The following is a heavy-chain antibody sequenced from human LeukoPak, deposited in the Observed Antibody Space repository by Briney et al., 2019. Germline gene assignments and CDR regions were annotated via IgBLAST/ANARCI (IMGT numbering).Heavy chain of an antibody. D-gene: IGHD3-10*01. CDR2: IWYDGSNK. J-gene: IGHJ4*02. CDR1: GFTFSSYG. Sequence: GGSLRLSCAASGFTFSSYGMYWVRQAPGKGLEWVALIWYDGSNKYYADSVKGRFTISRDNSKNTLYLQMNSLRAEDTAVYYCARDWSRFGELLYYWGQGTLVTVSS. CDR3: ARDWSRFGELLYY. V-gene: IGHV3-33*01.